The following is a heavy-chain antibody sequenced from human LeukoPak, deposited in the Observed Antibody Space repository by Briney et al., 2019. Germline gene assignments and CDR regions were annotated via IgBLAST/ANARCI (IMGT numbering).Heavy chain of an antibody. Sequence: GGSLRLSCAASGFTFSGYAMSWVRQAPGKGLEWVSALSGSGSKTYYADSVKGRFTISRDNSKNTLYLRVNNLRAEDTAVYYCAKDLHWGLDYWGQGTLVTVSS. J-gene: IGHJ4*02. CDR3: AKDLHWGLDY. V-gene: IGHV3-23*01. D-gene: IGHD7-27*01. CDR2: LSGSGSKT. CDR1: GFTFSGYA.